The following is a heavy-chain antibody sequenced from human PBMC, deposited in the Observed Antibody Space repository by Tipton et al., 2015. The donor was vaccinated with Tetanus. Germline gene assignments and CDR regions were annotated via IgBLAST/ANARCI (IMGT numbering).Heavy chain of an antibody. CDR1: GGSISSGGYY. J-gene: IGHJ4*03. CDR2: IYNSGGT. D-gene: IGHD1-26*01. Sequence: TLSLTCTVSGGSISSGGYYWSWIRQHPEKGLEWIGDIYNSGGTYYNPSLKSRVLLLVDTTKNQFSLKLKSVTAAATAVYYCARDQAGGAPGWSSFAYWGQGGLVAVSS. CDR3: ARDQAGGAPGWSSFAY. V-gene: IGHV4-31*03.